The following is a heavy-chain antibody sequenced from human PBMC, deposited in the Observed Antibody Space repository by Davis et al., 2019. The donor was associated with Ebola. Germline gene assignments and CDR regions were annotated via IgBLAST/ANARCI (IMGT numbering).Heavy chain of an antibody. D-gene: IGHD1-26*01. CDR3: ARARAASGSYLDYYYGMDV. CDR2: INPSGGST. J-gene: IGHJ6*02. CDR1: GGTFSSYA. V-gene: IGHV1-46*01. Sequence: AASVKVSCKASGGTFSSYAISWVRQAPGQGLEWMGIINPSGGSTSYAQKFQGRVTMTRDTSTSTVYMELSSLRSEDTAVYYCARARAASGSYLDYYYGMDVWGQGTTVTVSS.